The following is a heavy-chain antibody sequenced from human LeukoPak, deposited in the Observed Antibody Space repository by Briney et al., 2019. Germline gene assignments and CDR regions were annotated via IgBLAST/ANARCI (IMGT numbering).Heavy chain of an antibody. CDR1: GFTFSSYA. Sequence: GGSLRLSCAASGFTFSSYAMSGVRQAPGRGLEWVSAISGSGGSTYYADSVKGRFSISRDNSKNTLYLQMNSLRAEDTAVYYCAKEPVGLFGWYLDYWGQGTLVTVSS. D-gene: IGHD6-19*01. V-gene: IGHV3-23*01. CDR3: AKEPVGLFGWYLDY. CDR2: ISGSGGST. J-gene: IGHJ4*02.